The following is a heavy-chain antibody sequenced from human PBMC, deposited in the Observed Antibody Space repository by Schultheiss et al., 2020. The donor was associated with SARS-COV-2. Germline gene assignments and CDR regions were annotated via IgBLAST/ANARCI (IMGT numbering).Heavy chain of an antibody. Sequence: SVKVSCKASGGTFSSYAISWVRQAPGQGLEWMGGIIPIFGTANYAQKFQGRVTITADESTSTAYMELSSLRSEDTAVYYCARMWGYDSSGRTYYYYGMDVWGQGTTVTVSS. J-gene: IGHJ6*02. V-gene: IGHV1-69*13. CDR2: IIPIFGTA. CDR1: GGTFSSYA. CDR3: ARMWGYDSSGRTYYYYGMDV. D-gene: IGHD3-22*01.